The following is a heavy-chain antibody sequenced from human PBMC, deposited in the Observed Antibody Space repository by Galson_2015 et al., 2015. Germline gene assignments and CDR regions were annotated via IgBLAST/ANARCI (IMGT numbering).Heavy chain of an antibody. Sequence: SLRLSCAASGFTFSSYGMHWVRQAPGKGLEWVAVIWYDGSNKYYADSVKGRFTISRDNSKNTLYLQMNSLRAEDTAVCYCARTPIPTEYSGYDYGDYWGQGTLVTVSS. V-gene: IGHV3-33*01. J-gene: IGHJ4*02. CDR1: GFTFSSYG. CDR3: ARTPIPTEYSGYDYGDY. CDR2: IWYDGSNK. D-gene: IGHD5-12*01.